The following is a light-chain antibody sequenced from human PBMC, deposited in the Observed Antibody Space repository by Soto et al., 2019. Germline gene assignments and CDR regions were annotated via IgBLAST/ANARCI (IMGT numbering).Light chain of an antibody. Sequence: QSALAQPPSASGSPGQSITISCTGTSSDVGSYNLVSWYQQHPGKAPKLMIYEGSKRPSGVSNRFSGSKSGNTASLTISGLQAEDEADYYCCSYAGSSTLFGGGTQLTVL. CDR3: CSYAGSSTL. V-gene: IGLV2-23*01. J-gene: IGLJ2*01. CDR2: EGS. CDR1: SSDVGSYNL.